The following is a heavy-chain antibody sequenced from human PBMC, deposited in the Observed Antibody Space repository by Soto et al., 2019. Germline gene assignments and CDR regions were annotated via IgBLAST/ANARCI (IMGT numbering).Heavy chain of an antibody. Sequence: ASVKVSCKASGYTFTSYGISWVRQAPGQGLEWMGWISAYNGNTNYAQKLQGRVTMTTDTSTSTAYMELRSLRSDDTAVYYCARPSPSLLKYGYNYAMDVWGQGTTVTVSS. J-gene: IGHJ6*02. CDR3: ARPSPSLLKYGYNYAMDV. CDR2: ISAYNGNT. CDR1: GYTFTSYG. V-gene: IGHV1-18*04. D-gene: IGHD5-12*01.